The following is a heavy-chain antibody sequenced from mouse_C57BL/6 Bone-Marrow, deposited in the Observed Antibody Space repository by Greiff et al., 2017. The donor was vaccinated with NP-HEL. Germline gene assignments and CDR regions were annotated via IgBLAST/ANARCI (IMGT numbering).Heavy chain of an antibody. Sequence: EVQLQESGPELVKPGASVKIPCKASGYTFTDYNMDWVKQSHGKSLEWIGDINPNNGGTIYNQKFKGKATLTVDKSSSTAYMELRSLTSEDTAVYYCARASLRGRGAMDYWGQGTSVTVSS. CDR1: GYTFTDYN. CDR3: ARASLRGRGAMDY. V-gene: IGHV1-18*01. D-gene: IGHD1-1*01. CDR2: INPNNGGT. J-gene: IGHJ4*01.